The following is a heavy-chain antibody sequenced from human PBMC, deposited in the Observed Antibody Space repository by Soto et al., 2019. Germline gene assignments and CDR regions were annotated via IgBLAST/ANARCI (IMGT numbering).Heavy chain of an antibody. J-gene: IGHJ6*02. CDR1: GFSFSDYY. CDR2: IGASGSPI. CDR3: ARGTYGMDV. Sequence: QMQLVQSGGGLVKPGGSLRLSCAASGFSFSDYYMSWIRRAPGKGLEWVSYIGASGSPIYFGDSVKGRFSISRDNTNNSLYLQMNSLRPDDMAVYYCARGTYGMDVWGQGTTVIVSS. V-gene: IGHV3-11*01. D-gene: IGHD3-10*01.